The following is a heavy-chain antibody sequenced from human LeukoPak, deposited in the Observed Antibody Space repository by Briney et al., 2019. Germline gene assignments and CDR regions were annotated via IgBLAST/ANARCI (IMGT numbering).Heavy chain of an antibody. CDR1: GGSINSFY. CDR3: ARHGSVAVALDY. Sequence: SETLSLTCTISGGSINSFYWSWIRQPPGKGLEWIGYIYYSGKTNYNPSLKSRVTISVDASKNQFSLKLSSVTAADTAVYYCARHGSVAVALDYWGQGTLVTVSS. J-gene: IGHJ4*02. CDR2: IYYSGKT. D-gene: IGHD6-19*01. V-gene: IGHV4-59*08.